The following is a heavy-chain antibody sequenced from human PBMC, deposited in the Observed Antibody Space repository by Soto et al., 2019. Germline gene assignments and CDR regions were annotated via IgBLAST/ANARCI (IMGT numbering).Heavy chain of an antibody. V-gene: IGHV3-66*01. D-gene: IGHD1-26*01. CDR1: GFTVSSNY. J-gene: IGHJ3*02. Sequence: EVQLVESGGGLVQPGGSLRLSCAASGFTVSSNYMSWVRQAPGKGLEWVSVTYSGGTTYYADSVKGRFIISRDNSRNTLELQMNSVRAEDTAVYYCAREFRTSGSRAAFDIWGQGTMVTVSS. CDR2: TYSGGTT. CDR3: AREFRTSGSRAAFDI.